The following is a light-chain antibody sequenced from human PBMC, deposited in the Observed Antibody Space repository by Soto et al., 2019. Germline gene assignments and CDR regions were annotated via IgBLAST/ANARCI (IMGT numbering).Light chain of an antibody. Sequence: AIQMTPSPSSLSASVGDIVNITFRASQGISSYLAWYQQKPGKAPKLLIYAASTLQSGVPSSFSGSGSGTDFTLTISCLQSEDFATYYCQQYYSYPPAFGQGTRLEI. CDR2: AAS. J-gene: IGKJ5*01. V-gene: IGKV1-8*01. CDR3: QQYYSYPPA. CDR1: QGISSY.